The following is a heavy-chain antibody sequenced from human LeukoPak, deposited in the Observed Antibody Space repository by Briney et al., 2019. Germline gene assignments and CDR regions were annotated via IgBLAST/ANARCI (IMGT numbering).Heavy chain of an antibody. CDR2: LSGSGGGT. J-gene: IGHJ4*02. CDR1: GITLSNYG. V-gene: IGHV3-23*01. Sequence: GGSLRRSCAVSGITLSNYGMSRVRQAPGKGLEWVAGLSGSGGGTNYADSVKGRFTISRDNAKNTLYLQMNSLRAEDTAVYFCAKRGVVIRVILVGFHKEAYYFDSWGQGALVTVSS. D-gene: IGHD3-10*01. CDR3: AKRGVVIRVILVGFHKEAYYFDS.